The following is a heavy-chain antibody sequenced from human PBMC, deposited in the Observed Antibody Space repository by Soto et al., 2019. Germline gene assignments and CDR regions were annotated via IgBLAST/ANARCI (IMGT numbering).Heavy chain of an antibody. CDR1: VGSLSGATYS. CDR2: IFPIGTT. CDR3: ARSREFDL. V-gene: IGHV4-30-2*01. Sequence: KTSESLSVTCGVPVGSLSGATYSWNWIRQPPGKGLEWIGYIFPIGTTYYNPSLKSRVTISIDVSKNQFSLSLRSLTAADTAVYYCARSREFDLWSQGTLVTVSS. J-gene: IGHJ4*02.